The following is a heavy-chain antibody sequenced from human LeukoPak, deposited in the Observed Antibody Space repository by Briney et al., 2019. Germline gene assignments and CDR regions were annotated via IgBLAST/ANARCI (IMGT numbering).Heavy chain of an antibody. Sequence: PGGSLRLSCAASGFTFSSYGMHWVRQAPGKGLEWVAVIWYDGSNKYYADSVKGRFTISRDNSKNTLYLQMNSLRAEDTAVYYCSRVQSQYYYYYGRDVGGKGTTVTVPS. CDR1: GFTFSSYG. V-gene: IGHV3-33*01. CDR2: IWYDGSNK. CDR3: SRVQSQYYYYYGRDV. J-gene: IGHJ6*04.